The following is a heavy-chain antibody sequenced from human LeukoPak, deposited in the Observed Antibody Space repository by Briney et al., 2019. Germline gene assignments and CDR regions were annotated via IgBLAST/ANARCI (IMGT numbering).Heavy chain of an antibody. CDR3: ARGEYYDFWSGHKRNFDY. CDR1: GGTFSSHA. CDR2: IIPIFGTA. D-gene: IGHD3-3*01. J-gene: IGHJ4*02. Sequence: SVKVSCKASGGTFSSHAISWVRQAPGQGLEWMGGIIPIFGTANYAQKFQGRVTITADESTSTAYMELSSLRSEDTAVYYCARGEYYDFWSGHKRNFDYWGQGTLVTVSS. V-gene: IGHV1-69*13.